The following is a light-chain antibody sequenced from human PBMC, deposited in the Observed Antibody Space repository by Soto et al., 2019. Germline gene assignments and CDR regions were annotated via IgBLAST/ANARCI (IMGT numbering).Light chain of an antibody. J-gene: IGKJ3*01. V-gene: IGKV1-33*01. CDR2: DAS. CDR3: EQYDNLPFT. CDR1: QDISNY. Sequence: DIQMTQSPSSLSASVGDRVTITCQASQDISNYLNWYQQKPGKAPKLLIYDASNLETGVPSRFSGSGSGADFTLTISSLHPEDIAAYYCEQYDNLPFTFGPGTKVDIK.